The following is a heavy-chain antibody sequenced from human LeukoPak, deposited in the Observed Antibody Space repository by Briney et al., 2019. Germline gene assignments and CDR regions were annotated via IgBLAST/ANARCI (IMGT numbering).Heavy chain of an antibody. V-gene: IGHV3-15*01. CDR2: IKSKTDGGTT. Sequence: GGSLRLSCAASGFTFSNAWMSWVRQAPGKGLEWVGRIKSKTDGGTTDYAAPVKGRFTISRGDSKNTLYLQMNSLKTEDTAVYYCTTDSSGYYAVYYYYMDVWGKGTTVTVSS. CDR1: GFTFSNAW. CDR3: TTDSSGYYAVYYYYMDV. D-gene: IGHD3-22*01. J-gene: IGHJ6*03.